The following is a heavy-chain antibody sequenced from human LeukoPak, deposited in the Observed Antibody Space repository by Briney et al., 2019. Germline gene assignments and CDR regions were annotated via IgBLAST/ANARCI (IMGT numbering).Heavy chain of an antibody. CDR2: INPNSGGT. CDR3: ARPSPSYYGSRGWFDP. J-gene: IGHJ5*02. V-gene: IGHV1-2*02. Sequence: GASVKVSCKASGYTFTGYYMHWVRQAPGQGLEWMGWINPNSGGTNYAQKFQGRVTMTRDTSISTAYMELSRLRSHDTAVYYCARPSPSYYGSRGWFDPWGQGTLVTVSS. D-gene: IGHD1-26*01. CDR1: GYTFTGYY.